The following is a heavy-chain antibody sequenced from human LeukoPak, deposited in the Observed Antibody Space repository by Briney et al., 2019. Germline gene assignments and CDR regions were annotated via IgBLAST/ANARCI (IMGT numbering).Heavy chain of an antibody. Sequence: RASVKVSCKASGGTSSSYAISWVRQAPGQGLEWMGGIIPIFGTANYAQKFQGRVTITTDESTSTAYMELSSLRSEDTAVYYCARRPLLYYYDSSGYYRNPQYYFDYWGQGTLVTVSS. CDR3: ARRPLLYYYDSSGYYRNPQYYFDY. V-gene: IGHV1-69*05. J-gene: IGHJ4*02. CDR1: GGTSSSYA. D-gene: IGHD3-22*01. CDR2: IIPIFGTA.